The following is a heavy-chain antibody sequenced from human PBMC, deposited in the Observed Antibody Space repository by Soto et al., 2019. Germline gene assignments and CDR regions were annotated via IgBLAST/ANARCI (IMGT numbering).Heavy chain of an antibody. Sequence: GGSLRLSCAASGFTFSSYAMHWVRQAPGKGLEWVAVISYDGSNKYYADSVKGRFTISRDNSKNTLYLQMNSLRAEDTAVYYCAREVGCSRFYYYYYYGMDVWGQGTTVTVSS. V-gene: IGHV3-30-3*01. CDR1: GFTFSSYA. J-gene: IGHJ6*02. CDR2: ISYDGSNK. D-gene: IGHD6-19*01. CDR3: AREVGCSRFYYYYYYGMDV.